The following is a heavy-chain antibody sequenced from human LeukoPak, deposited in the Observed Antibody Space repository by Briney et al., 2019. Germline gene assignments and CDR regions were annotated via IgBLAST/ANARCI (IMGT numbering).Heavy chain of an antibody. V-gene: IGHV3-30*02. J-gene: IGHJ4*02. CDR2: IRYDGSNK. CDR1: GFTFSSYG. Sequence: GGSLRLSCAASGFTFSSYGMHWVRQAPGKGLEWVAFIRYDGSNKYYADSVKGRFTISRDNSKNTLYLQMNGLRAEDTAVYYCAKDRYDFWSGYPEYYFDYWGQGTLVTVSS. D-gene: IGHD3-3*01. CDR3: AKDRYDFWSGYPEYYFDY.